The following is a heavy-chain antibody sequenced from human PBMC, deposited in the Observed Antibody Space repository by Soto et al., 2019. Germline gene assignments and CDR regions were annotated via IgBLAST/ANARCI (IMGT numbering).Heavy chain of an antibody. CDR1: GCSISSGDYY. CDR3: ARVLRGKRYCSSTSCYRYYYYYYMDV. Sequence: PSETLSLTCTVSGCSISSGDYYWSWIRQPPGKGLEWIGYIYYSGSTYYNPSLKSRVTISVDTSKNQFSLKLSSVTAADTAVYYCARVLRGKRYCSSTSCYRYYYYYYMDVWGKGTTVTVSS. D-gene: IGHD2-2*01. J-gene: IGHJ6*03. V-gene: IGHV4-30-4*01. CDR2: IYYSGST.